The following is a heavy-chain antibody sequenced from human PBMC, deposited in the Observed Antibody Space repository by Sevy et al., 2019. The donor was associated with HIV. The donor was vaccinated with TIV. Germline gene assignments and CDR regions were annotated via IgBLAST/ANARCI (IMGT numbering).Heavy chain of an antibody. CDR1: AFTFSTYG. J-gene: IGHJ6*02. V-gene: IGHV3-30*03. Sequence: GGSLRLSCVASAFTFSTYGMHWVRQAPGKGLEWVSVMSFDGSHKYYADSVKGRCTVSRDNSKNTLNLQMNSLRAEDTAVYYCARDLRPHLLYSDFWSGYSGMDVWGQGTTVTVSS. D-gene: IGHD3-3*01. CDR2: MSFDGSHK. CDR3: ARDLRPHLLYSDFWSGYSGMDV.